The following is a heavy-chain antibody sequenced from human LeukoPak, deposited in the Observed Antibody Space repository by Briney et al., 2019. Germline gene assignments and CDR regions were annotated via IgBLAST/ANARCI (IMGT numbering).Heavy chain of an antibody. J-gene: IGHJ5*02. Sequence: PSETLSLTCTVSGGSISSYYWSWIRQPPGKGLEWIGYIYYSGSTNYNPSLKSRVTISVDTSKNQFSLKLSSVTAADTAVYYCARATYYDFWSGPFCWFDPWGQGTLVTVSS. D-gene: IGHD3-3*01. CDR3: ARATYYDFWSGPFCWFDP. V-gene: IGHV4-59*01. CDR1: GGSISSYY. CDR2: IYYSGST.